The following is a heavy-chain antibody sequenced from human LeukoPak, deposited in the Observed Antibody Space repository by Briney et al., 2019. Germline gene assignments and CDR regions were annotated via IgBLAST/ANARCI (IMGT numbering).Heavy chain of an antibody. CDR3: ARGERLGPDI. D-gene: IGHD3-16*01. Sequence: SETLSLTCTVSGGSISGYYWSWIRQSPGKGLEWIGYIFYSGTTNYNPSFKSRVTISIDSPKNQFSLKLTSVTAADTAVYYCARGERLGPDIWGQGTMVTVSS. CDR1: GGSISGYY. J-gene: IGHJ3*02. CDR2: IFYSGTT. V-gene: IGHV4-59*01.